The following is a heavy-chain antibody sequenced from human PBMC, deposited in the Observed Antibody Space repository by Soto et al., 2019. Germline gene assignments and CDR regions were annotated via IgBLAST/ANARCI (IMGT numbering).Heavy chain of an antibody. D-gene: IGHD1-26*01. CDR2: IYSSGSA. V-gene: IGHV4-4*07. CDR1: RASIYTYS. Sequence: SETLSLTCTVSRASIYTYSWTWIRQPAGKGLQWIGHIYSSGSANYSPSLKSRVSMSVDSSKNQISLKLSSVAAADTAVYYCATIVGANDYWGQGTLVTVSS. J-gene: IGHJ4*02. CDR3: ATIVGANDY.